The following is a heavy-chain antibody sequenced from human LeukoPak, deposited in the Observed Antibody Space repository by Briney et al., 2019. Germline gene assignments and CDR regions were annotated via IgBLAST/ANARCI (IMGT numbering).Heavy chain of an antibody. Sequence: GASVKVSCMASGYTFTSYDINWVRQATGQGLEWMGWMNPNSGNTGYAQKFQGRVTMTRNTSISTAYMELSSLRSEDTAVYYCARGGGGWWLRIFSYYYGMDVWGQGTTVTVSS. CDR1: GYTFTSYD. CDR3: ARGGGGWWLRIFSYYYGMDV. V-gene: IGHV1-8*01. CDR2: MNPNSGNT. D-gene: IGHD5-12*01. J-gene: IGHJ6*02.